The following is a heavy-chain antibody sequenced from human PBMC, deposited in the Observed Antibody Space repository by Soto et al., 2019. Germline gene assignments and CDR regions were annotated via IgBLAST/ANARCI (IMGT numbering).Heavy chain of an antibody. J-gene: IGHJ1*01. D-gene: IGHD3-22*01. CDR2: IYYSGST. CDR3: ARGDYDSSGYWNFKH. V-gene: IGHV4-59*01. CDR1: GGSISSYY. Sequence: SETLSLTCTVSGGSISSYYWSWIRQPPGKGLEWIGYIYYSGSTNYNPSLKSRVTISVDTSKNQFSLKLSSVTAADTAVYYCARGDYDSSGYWNFKHWGQGTLVTVSS.